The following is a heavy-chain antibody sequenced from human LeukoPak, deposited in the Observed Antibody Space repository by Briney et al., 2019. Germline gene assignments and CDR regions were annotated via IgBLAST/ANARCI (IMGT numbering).Heavy chain of an antibody. D-gene: IGHD3-10*01. CDR3: AKDILLWFGELSHDAFDI. J-gene: IGHJ3*02. CDR2: ISGSGGST. CDR1: GFTFNSYA. Sequence: PGGSLRLSCAASGFTFNSYAMSWVRQAPGKGLEWVSAISGSGGSTYYADSVKGRFTISRDNSKNTLYLQMNSLRAEDTAVYYCAKDILLWFGELSHDAFDIWGQGTMVTVSS. V-gene: IGHV3-23*01.